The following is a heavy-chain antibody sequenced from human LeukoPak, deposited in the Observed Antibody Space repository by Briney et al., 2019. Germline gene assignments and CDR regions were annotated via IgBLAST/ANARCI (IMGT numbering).Heavy chain of an antibody. CDR2: INHNGKTI. CDR3: ARDNDWAFDS. V-gene: IGHV3-48*02. Sequence: PGGSLRLSCAASGFTFSSYVMSWVRQAPGKGLEWVSYINHNGKTIYYADSVKGRFTISRDNAKNSLYLQMNSLRDEDTAVYYCARDNDWAFDSGGQGTLVTFSS. J-gene: IGHJ4*02. CDR1: GFTFSSYV. D-gene: IGHD3-9*01.